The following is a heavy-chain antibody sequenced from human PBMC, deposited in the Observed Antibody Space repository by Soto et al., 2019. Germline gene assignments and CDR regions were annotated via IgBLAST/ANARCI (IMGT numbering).Heavy chain of an antibody. D-gene: IGHD3-10*01. Sequence: EERLSESGGGLIQPGGSLRLSCAASGFRFRHYALSWVGQAPGKGLEWVSESISDGASTSYINSVRGRFIISRDRSKETLYLQMNAVRVEDTAIYFCARERTLSSVTQRYFDLWGRGTLVTVSS. CDR2: SISDGAST. V-gene: IGHV3-23*01. CDR1: GFRFRHYA. J-gene: IGHJ2*01. CDR3: ARERTLSSVTQRYFDL.